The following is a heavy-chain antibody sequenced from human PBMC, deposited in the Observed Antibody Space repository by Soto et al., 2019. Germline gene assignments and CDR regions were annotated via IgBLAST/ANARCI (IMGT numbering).Heavy chain of an antibody. CDR1: GADINTDS. CDR3: ARDREAGYNFYYGMDV. D-gene: IGHD6-19*01. Sequence: TSETLSLTCSVSGADINTDSWTWIRQPAGKGLEWIGRIYTSASINYNPSLKGRVTLSVDTSTNQVSLRLASVTAADTAIYYCARDREAGYNFYYGMDVWGQGTTVT. V-gene: IGHV4-4*07. J-gene: IGHJ6*02. CDR2: IYTSASI.